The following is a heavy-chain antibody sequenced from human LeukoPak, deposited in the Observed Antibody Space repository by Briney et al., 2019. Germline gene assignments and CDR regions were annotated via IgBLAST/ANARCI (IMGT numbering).Heavy chain of an antibody. CDR1: GFTFSSYA. D-gene: IGHD6-19*01. J-gene: IGHJ4*02. CDR2: ISGSGGST. CDR3: AKDPEVAVATYYFDY. V-gene: IGHV3-23*01. Sequence: GGSLRLSCAASGFTFSSYAMSWVRQAPGKGLEWVSAISGSGGSTYYADSVKGRFTISRDNSKNTLYLQMNSLRAEDTAVYYRAKDPEVAVATYYFDYWGQGTLVTVSS.